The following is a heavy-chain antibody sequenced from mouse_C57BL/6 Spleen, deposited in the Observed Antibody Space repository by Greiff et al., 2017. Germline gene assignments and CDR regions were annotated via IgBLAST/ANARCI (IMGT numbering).Heavy chain of an antibody. D-gene: IGHD2-1*01. CDR2: ISEGGSYT. V-gene: IGHV5-4*01. CDR1: GFTFSSYA. CDR3: ARAGIYYGNYEGFAY. Sequence: EVHLVESGGGLVKPGGSLKLSCAASGFTFSSYAMSWVRQTPEKRLEWVATISEGGSYTSYPDNVKGRFTISRDNAKNNLYLQMSHLKSEDTAMYYCARAGIYYGNYEGFAYWGQGTLVTVSA. J-gene: IGHJ3*01.